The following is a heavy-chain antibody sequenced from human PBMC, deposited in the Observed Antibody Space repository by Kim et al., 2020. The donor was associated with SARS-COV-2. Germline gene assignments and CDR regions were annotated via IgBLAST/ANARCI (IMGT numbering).Heavy chain of an antibody. Sequence: SETLSLTCTVSGGSISSSSYYWGWIRQPPGKGLEWIGSIYYSGSTYYNPSLKSRVTISVDTSKNQFSLKLNSVTAADTAVYYCARVESPLPFWRGYVHYYYYVDVWGKGTTVTVSS. CDR1: GGSISSSSYY. V-gene: IGHV4-39*01. D-gene: IGHD3-3*01. CDR2: IYYSGST. J-gene: IGHJ6*03. CDR3: ARVESPLPFWRGYVHYYYYVDV.